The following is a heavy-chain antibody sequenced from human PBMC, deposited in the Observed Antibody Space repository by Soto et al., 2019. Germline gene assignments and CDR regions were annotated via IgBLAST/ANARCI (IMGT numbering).Heavy chain of an antibody. V-gene: IGHV4-34*01. Sequence: LSLTCAVSGGSFSAYHWTWIRQTPGKGLEWIGEISHSGSTNYKPSLKSRVTISADPSKKQFSLNLTSMTAADSGVYYCARGECSSNYCFTRWALDIWGQGTVVTVSS. CDR1: GGSFSAYH. CDR3: ARGECSSNYCFTRWALDI. CDR2: ISHSGST. J-gene: IGHJ3*02. D-gene: IGHD2-2*01.